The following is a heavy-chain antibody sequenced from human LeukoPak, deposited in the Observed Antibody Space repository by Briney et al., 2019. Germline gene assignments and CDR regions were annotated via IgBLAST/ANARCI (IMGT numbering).Heavy chain of an antibody. CDR1: EYTFTDYT. CDR3: ARARGRFYDSSGPKLDY. J-gene: IGHJ4*02. D-gene: IGHD3-22*01. V-gene: IGHV7-4-1*02. Sequence: ASVKVSCKAFEYTFTDYTMNWVRQAPGQGLEWMGWINTNTGNPTYAQGFTGRIVFSLDISVSTAYLQISSLKAEDTAVYYCARARGRFYDSSGPKLDYWGQGTLVTVSS. CDR2: INTNTGNP.